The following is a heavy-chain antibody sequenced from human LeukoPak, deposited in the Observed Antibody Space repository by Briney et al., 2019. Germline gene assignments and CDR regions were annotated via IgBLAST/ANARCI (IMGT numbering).Heavy chain of an antibody. CDR1: GFTFSSFA. D-gene: IGHD6-19*01. Sequence: PGGSLRLSCAASGFTFSSFAMTWVRQAPGKGLEWVSAISGSGGSTYYADSVKGRFTISRDNSKNTLYLQMNSLRAEDTAVYYCAKDREIAVAGIKDYWRQGPLVTVSS. V-gene: IGHV3-23*01. CDR2: ISGSGGST. CDR3: AKDREIAVAGIKDY. J-gene: IGHJ4*02.